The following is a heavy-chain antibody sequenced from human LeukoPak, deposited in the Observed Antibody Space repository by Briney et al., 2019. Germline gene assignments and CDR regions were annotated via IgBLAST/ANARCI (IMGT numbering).Heavy chain of an antibody. CDR3: ARSTIPGIAAAGTFYFDY. CDR2: IYTSGCT. CDR1: GGSISSYY. V-gene: IGHV4-4*09. D-gene: IGHD6-13*01. J-gene: IGHJ4*02. Sequence: PSETLSLTCTVTGGSISSYYWSWIRQPPGKGLEWIGYIYTSGCTNYNPSLKSRVTIPVDTSKNQFSLKLSSVTAADTAVYYCARSTIPGIAAAGTFYFDYWGQGTLVTVSS.